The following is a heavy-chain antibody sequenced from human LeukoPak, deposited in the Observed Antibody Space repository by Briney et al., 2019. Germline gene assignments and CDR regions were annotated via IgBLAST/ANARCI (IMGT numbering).Heavy chain of an antibody. CDR3: ARDQDYDSSGYYRYFQH. Sequence: GASVKVSCKASGYTFTSYDINWVRQATGQGLEWMGWMNPNSGNTGYAQKFQGRVTMTRNTSISTAYMELSSLRSEDTAVYYCARDQDYDSSGYYRYFQHWGQGTLVTVSS. CDR2: MNPNSGNT. J-gene: IGHJ1*01. D-gene: IGHD3-22*01. V-gene: IGHV1-8*01. CDR1: GYTFTSYD.